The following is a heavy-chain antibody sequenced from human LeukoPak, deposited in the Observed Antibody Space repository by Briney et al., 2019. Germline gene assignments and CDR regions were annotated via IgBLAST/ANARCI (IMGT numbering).Heavy chain of an antibody. CDR3: ARYCSGNSCDAFDI. CDR2: IFHSGST. D-gene: IGHD4-23*01. CDR1: GGSISSYY. V-gene: IGHV4-59*12. Sequence: PSETLSLTCTVSGGSISSYYWSWIRQPPGKGLEWIGYIFHSGSTYYNPSLKSRVTISADRSKNQFSLKVTSVTAADTAVYYCARYCSGNSCDAFDIWGQGTMVTVSS. J-gene: IGHJ3*02.